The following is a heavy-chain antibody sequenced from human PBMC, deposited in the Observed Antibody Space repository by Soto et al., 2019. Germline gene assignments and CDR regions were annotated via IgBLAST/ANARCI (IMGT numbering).Heavy chain of an antibody. J-gene: IGHJ6*02. CDR1: GYTFTIYG. Sequence: QVQLLQSGGEVKKPGASVKVSCKASGYTFTIYGINWVRQAPGQGLEWMGWISPDNGNTNYAQKLQGRVTMSTDTXXXXXXXXXXXXXXXXXXXXXXXXXXXXXXXXGMNVWGQGTTVTVSS. CDR3: XXXXXXXXXXGMNV. V-gene: IGHV1-18*01. CDR2: ISPDNGNT.